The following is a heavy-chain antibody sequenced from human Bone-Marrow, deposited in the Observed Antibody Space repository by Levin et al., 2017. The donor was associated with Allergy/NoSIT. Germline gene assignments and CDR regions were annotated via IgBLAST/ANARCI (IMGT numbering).Heavy chain of an antibody. D-gene: IGHD3-9*01. CDR2: INPNSGGT. V-gene: IGHV1-2*06. J-gene: IGHJ3*02. CDR1: GYTFTGYY. Sequence: ASVKVSCKASGYTFTGYYMHWVRQAPGQGLEWMGRINPNSGGTNYAQKFQGRVTMTRDTSISTAYMELSRLRSDDTAVYYCARDLTEGPRKYDILTGPRGDDAFDIWGQGTMVTVSS. CDR3: ARDLTEGPRKYDILTGPRGDDAFDI.